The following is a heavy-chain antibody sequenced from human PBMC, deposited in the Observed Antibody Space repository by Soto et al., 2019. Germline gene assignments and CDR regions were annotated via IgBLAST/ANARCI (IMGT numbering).Heavy chain of an antibody. V-gene: IGHV1-69*13. CDR2: IIPIFGTA. D-gene: IGHD6-13*01. CDR1: GGTFSSYS. J-gene: IGHJ4*02. CDR3: ANIAAAGIPLDY. Sequence: GASVKVSCKASGGTFSSYSISWVRQAPGQGLEWMGGIIPIFGTANYAQKFQGRVTITADESTSTAYMELSSLRSEDTAVYYCANIAAAGIPLDYWGQGTLVTVSS.